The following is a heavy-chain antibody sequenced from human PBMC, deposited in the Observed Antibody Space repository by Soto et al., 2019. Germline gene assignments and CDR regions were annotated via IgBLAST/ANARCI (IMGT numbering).Heavy chain of an antibody. Sequence: PPETLSVTRTHPGGSVGSGNYYCSWMWQPPGKGLEWVGYVYYSWSTNYNPSLKSRVTISVDTSKNQFSLKLSSVTAAETAVYYCASNYCSGGSCYAFDYWGQGSLVT. J-gene: IGHJ4*02. CDR2: VYYSWST. V-gene: IGHV4-61*01. CDR3: ASNYCSGGSCYAFDY. D-gene: IGHD2-15*01. CDR1: GGSVGSGNYY.